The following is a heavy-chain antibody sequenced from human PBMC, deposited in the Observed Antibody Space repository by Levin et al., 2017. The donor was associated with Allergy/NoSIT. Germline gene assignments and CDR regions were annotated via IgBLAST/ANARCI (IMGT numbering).Heavy chain of an antibody. D-gene: IGHD6-13*01. CDR2: MNPNSGNT. Sequence: GESLKISCKASGYTFTSYDINWVRQATGQGLEWMGWMNPNSGNTGYAQKFQGRVTMTRNTSISTAYMELSSLRSEDTAVYYCARSEQQLVLYYYYGMDVWGQGTTVTVSS. CDR1: GYTFTSYD. CDR3: ARSEQQLVLYYYYGMDV. J-gene: IGHJ6*02. V-gene: IGHV1-8*01.